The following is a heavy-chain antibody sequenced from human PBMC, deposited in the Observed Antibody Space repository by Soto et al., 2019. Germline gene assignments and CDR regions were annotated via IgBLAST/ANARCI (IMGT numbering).Heavy chain of an antibody. D-gene: IGHD5-18*01. CDR1: GGSISSAAYY. V-gene: IGHV4-31*03. J-gene: IGHJ4*02. CDR2: ISHSGST. CDR3: AREYTYGSNFFDC. Sequence: QVQLQESGPGLVKPSQTLSLTCTVSGGSISSAAYYWSWIRQHPGKGLEWIGYISHSGSTYYTPSLKSRVIISADPSKNQFSVNLTSVTAADTAVYYCAREYTYGSNFFDCWGQGALVTVSS.